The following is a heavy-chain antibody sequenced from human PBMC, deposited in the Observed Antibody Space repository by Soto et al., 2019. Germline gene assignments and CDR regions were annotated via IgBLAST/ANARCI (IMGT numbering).Heavy chain of an antibody. J-gene: IGHJ6*02. V-gene: IGHV1-8*01. CDR2: MNPNSGNT. CDR3: ASSVAKYYYYGMDV. CDR1: GYTLTSYD. D-gene: IGHD5-12*01. Sequence: ASVKVSCKASGYTLTSYDINWVRQATGQGLEWMGWMNPNSGNTGYAQKFQGRVTMTRNTSISTAYMELSSLRSEDTAVYYCASSVAKYYYYGMDVWGQGTTVTVSS.